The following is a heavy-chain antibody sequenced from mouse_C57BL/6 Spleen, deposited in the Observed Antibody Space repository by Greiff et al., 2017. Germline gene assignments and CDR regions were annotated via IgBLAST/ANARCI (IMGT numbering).Heavy chain of an antibody. Sequence: EVQVVESGGGLVQPGGSLSLSCAASGFTFTDYYMSWVRQPPGKALEWLGFIRNKANGYTTEYSASVKGRFTISRDNSQSILYLQMNALRAEDSATYYCARYYYDSRYPWFAYWGQGTLVTVSA. CDR3: ARYYYDSRYPWFAY. CDR2: IRNKANGYTT. V-gene: IGHV7-3*01. D-gene: IGHD1-1*01. CDR1: GFTFTDYY. J-gene: IGHJ3*01.